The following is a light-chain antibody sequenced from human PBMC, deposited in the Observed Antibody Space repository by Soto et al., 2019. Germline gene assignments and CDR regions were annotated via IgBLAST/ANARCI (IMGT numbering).Light chain of an antibody. Sequence: IPLTQSPSSLSASVGDRVTITCRASPGISSYLAWYQQKPGKAPKLLIYAASTLQSGVPSRFSGSGYGTDVTLTISSLQPEDFATYYCQQLNSYPLTFGGGTRVEIK. V-gene: IGKV1-9*01. J-gene: IGKJ4*01. CDR2: AAS. CDR3: QQLNSYPLT. CDR1: PGISSY.